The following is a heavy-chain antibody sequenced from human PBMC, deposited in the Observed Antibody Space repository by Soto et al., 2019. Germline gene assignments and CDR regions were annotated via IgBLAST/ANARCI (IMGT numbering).Heavy chain of an antibody. D-gene: IGHD3-3*01. CDR2: ISYDGSNK. CDR3: AREAIYDFWSGYLDY. J-gene: IGHJ4*02. V-gene: IGHV3-30-3*01. Sequence: GGSLRLSCAASGFTFSSYAMHWVRQAPGKGLEWVAVISYDGSNKYYADSVKGRFTISRDNSKNTLYLQMNSLRAEDTAAYYCAREAIYDFWSGYLDYWGQGTLVTVSS. CDR1: GFTFSSYA.